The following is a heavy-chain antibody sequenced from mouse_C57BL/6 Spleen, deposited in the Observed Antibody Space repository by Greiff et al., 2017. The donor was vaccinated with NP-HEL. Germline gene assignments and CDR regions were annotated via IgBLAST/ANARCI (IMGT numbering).Heavy chain of an antibody. J-gene: IGHJ4*01. CDR1: GYTFTSYW. D-gene: IGHD1-1*01. CDR2: IYPGSGST. Sequence: QVQLQQPGAELVKPGASVKMSCKASGYTFTSYWITWVKQRPGQGLEWIGDIYPGSGSTNYNEKFKSKATLTVDTSSSTAYMQLSSLTSEDSAVYYCARHRITTVPYYAMDYWGQGTSVTVSS. CDR3: ARHRITTVPYYAMDY. V-gene: IGHV1-55*01.